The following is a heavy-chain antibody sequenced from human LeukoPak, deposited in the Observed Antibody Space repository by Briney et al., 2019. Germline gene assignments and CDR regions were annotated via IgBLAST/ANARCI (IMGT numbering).Heavy chain of an antibody. J-gene: IGHJ3*02. CDR3: ARAGSYAFDI. V-gene: IGHV3-33*01. D-gene: IGHD1-26*01. Sequence: GGSLRLSCAASGFTFSSYGMHWVRQAPGKGLEWVAVIWYDGSNKYYADSVKGRFTISRDNAKNSLYLQMNSLGAEDTAVYYCARAGSYAFDIWGQGTMVTVSS. CDR1: GFTFSSYG. CDR2: IWYDGSNK.